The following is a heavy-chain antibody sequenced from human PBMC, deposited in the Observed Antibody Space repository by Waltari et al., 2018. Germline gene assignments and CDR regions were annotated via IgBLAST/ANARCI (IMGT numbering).Heavy chain of an antibody. CDR2: IYTRGST. Sequence: QVQLQESGPGLVKPSETLSLTCTVSGGSISSYYWRWIRQPAGKGLEWLGRIYTRGSTNYNPALKSRVTISVDTSKNQFSLKLSSVTAADTAVYYCARTEASYYYYYMDVWGKGTTVTISS. J-gene: IGHJ6*03. CDR1: GGSISSYY. CDR3: ARTEASYYYYYMDV. D-gene: IGHD1-26*01. V-gene: IGHV4-4*07.